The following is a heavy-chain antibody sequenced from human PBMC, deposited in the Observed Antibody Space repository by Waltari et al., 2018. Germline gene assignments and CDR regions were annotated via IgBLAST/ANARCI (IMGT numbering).Heavy chain of an antibody. D-gene: IGHD3-10*01. CDR3: AREANPTGAVGY. CDR1: GYTFTGYY. J-gene: IGHJ4*02. CDR2: IKPNRGGK. V-gene: IGHV1-2*02. Sequence: QVQLVQSGAEVKKPGASVKVSCKASGYTFTGYYMHWVRQAPGQGLGGRGWIKPNRGGKNYAQKFQGRVTMTRDTSISTAYMELSRLRSDDTAVYYCAREANPTGAVGYWGQGTLVTVSS.